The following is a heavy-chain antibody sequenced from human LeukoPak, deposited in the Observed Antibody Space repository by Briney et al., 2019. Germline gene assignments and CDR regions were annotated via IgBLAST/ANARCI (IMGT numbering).Heavy chain of an antibody. D-gene: IGHD3-22*01. Sequence: PGGSLRLSCAASGFTVSSNYMSWVRQAPGKGLEWVANIKQDGSEKYYVDSVKGRFTISRDNAKNSLYLQMNSLRAEDTAVYYCARAPDSSGYWVDYWGQGTLVTVSS. V-gene: IGHV3-7*01. CDR1: GFTVSSNY. CDR2: IKQDGSEK. CDR3: ARAPDSSGYWVDY. J-gene: IGHJ4*02.